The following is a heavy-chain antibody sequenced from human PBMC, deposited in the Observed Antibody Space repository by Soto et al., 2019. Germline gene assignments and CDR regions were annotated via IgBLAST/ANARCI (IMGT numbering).Heavy chain of an antibody. CDR1: GGSISSYY. D-gene: IGHD1-1*01. J-gene: IGHJ5*02. V-gene: IGHV4-4*07. Sequence: SATLALTCTVSGGSISSYYWSCIRPPAGKGLEWIGRIYATGTTDYNPSLKSRVMMSVDTSKKQFSLKLRSVTAADTAVYYCVRDGTKTLRDWFDPWGQGISVTVSS. CDR3: VRDGTKTLRDWFDP. CDR2: IYATGTT.